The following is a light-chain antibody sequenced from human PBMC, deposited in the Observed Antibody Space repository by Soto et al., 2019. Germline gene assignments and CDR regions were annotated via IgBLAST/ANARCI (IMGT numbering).Light chain of an antibody. CDR1: SSDVGGYNY. J-gene: IGLJ2*01. Sequence: QSALTQPASVSGSPGQSITISCTGTSSDVGGYNYVSWYQQHPGKAPKLMIYDVSNRPSGVCNRCSRAKSGNTASLTISWLQTEEEADYYCSSYTSGTTPVVFGGGTKLTVL. CDR3: SSYTSGTTPVV. CDR2: DVS. V-gene: IGLV2-14*03.